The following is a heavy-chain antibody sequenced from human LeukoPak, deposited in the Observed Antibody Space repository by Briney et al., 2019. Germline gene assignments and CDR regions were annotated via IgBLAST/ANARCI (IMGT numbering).Heavy chain of an antibody. CDR1: GGSISSYY. D-gene: IGHD3-22*01. CDR3: ARENYYDSKGGFDY. V-gene: IGHV4-59*12. J-gene: IGHJ4*02. CDR2: IYYSGST. Sequence: SETLSLTCTVSGGSISSYYWSWLRQPPGKGLEWLGYIYYSGSTNYNPSLKSRVTISVDTSKNQFSLKLSSVTAADTAVYYCARENYYDSKGGFDYWGQGTLVTVSS.